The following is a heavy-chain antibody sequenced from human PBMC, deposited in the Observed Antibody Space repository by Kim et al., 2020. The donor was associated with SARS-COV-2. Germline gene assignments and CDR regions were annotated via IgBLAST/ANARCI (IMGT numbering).Heavy chain of an antibody. CDR3: ARDLGAAAGLDY. D-gene: IGHD6-13*01. V-gene: IGHV3-11*04. Sequence: YYADSVKGRLTISRDNAKNSLYLQMNSLRAEDTAVYYCARDLGAAAGLDYWGQGTLVTVSS. J-gene: IGHJ4*02.